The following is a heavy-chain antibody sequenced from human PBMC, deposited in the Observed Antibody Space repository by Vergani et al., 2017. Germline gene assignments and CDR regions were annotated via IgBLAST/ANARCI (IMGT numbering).Heavy chain of an antibody. CDR1: GFTFSNYG. CDR2: IRYDGSNK. J-gene: IGHJ4*02. Sequence: QVQLVESGGGVVQPGGSLRLSCAASGFTFSNYGMHWVRQAPGKGLEWVTFIRYDGSNKYYADSVKGRFTISRDNSKNTLFLQMNSLSPEDTAVYYCARDTVTGSRYFDYWGQGTLVTVSS. CDR3: ARDTVTGSRYFDY. V-gene: IGHV3-30*02. D-gene: IGHD6-19*01.